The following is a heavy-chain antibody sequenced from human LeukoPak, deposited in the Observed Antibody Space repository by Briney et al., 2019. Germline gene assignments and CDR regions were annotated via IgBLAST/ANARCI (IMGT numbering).Heavy chain of an antibody. V-gene: IGHV4-59*08. CDR3: ARLGSARLFRLFDY. D-gene: IGHD2-21*01. CDR1: AGSISSYY. Sequence: SETLSLTCTVSAGSISSYYWSWLRQRPGKGLEWIGYIYYSGSTNYNPSLKRLITISVDTFKNQFSLKLSSVTAADTAVYYCARLGSARLFRLFDYWGQGTLVTVSS. J-gene: IGHJ4*02. CDR2: IYYSGST.